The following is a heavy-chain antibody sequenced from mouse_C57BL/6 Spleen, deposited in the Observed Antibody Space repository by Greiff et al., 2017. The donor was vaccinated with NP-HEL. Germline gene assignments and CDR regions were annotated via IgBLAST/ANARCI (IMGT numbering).Heavy chain of an antibody. CDR2: ISGGGGNT. Sequence: EVKVVESGGGLVKPGGSLKLSCAASGFTFSSYTMSWVRQTPEKRLEWVATISGGGGNTYYPDSVKGRFTISRDNAKNTLYLQMSSLRSEDTALYYCARHPRLLPHYAMDYWGQGTSVAVSS. V-gene: IGHV5-9*01. D-gene: IGHD2-3*01. CDR3: ARHPRLLPHYAMDY. CDR1: GFTFSSYT. J-gene: IGHJ4*01.